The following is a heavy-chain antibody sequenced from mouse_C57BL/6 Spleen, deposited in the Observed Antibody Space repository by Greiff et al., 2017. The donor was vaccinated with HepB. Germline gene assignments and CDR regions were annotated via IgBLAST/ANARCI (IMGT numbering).Heavy chain of an antibody. CDR3: VSGGPAWFAY. D-gene: IGHD3-3*01. V-gene: IGHV10-1*01. CDR1: GFSFNTYA. J-gene: IGHJ3*01. Sequence: EVHLVESGGGLVQPKGSLKLSCAASGFSFNTYAMNWVRQAPGKGLEWVARIRSKSNNYATYYADSVKDRFTISRDDSESMLYLQMNNLKTEDTAMYYCVSGGPAWFAYWGQGTLVTVSA. CDR2: IRSKSNNYAT.